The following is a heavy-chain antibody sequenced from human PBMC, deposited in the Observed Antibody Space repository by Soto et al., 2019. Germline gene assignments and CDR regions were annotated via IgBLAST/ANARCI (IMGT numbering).Heavy chain of an antibody. CDR1: GGSINSYY. V-gene: IGHV4-59*01. Sequence: SETLSLTCTVSGGSINSYYSSWIRQPPGKGLEWIGYIYYSGNTNYNPSLKSRVTISIDTSKNQFSLNLSSVAAADTAVYYCARGRTSLFGHPEFDYWGQGTLVTVSS. CDR2: IYYSGNT. J-gene: IGHJ4*02. CDR3: ARGRTSLFGHPEFDY. D-gene: IGHD3-16*01.